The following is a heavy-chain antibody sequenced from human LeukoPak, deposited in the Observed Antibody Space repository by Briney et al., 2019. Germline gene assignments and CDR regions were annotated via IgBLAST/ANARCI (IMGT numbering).Heavy chain of an antibody. CDR2: ISSSGSTI. CDR3: ASYLLGYCSSTTCSAGY. Sequence: PGGSLRLSCAASGFTFSRYEMNWVRQAPGKGLEWVSYISSSGSTIYYADFVKGRFTISRDNARNSLYLQMNSLRAEDTAVYYCASYLLGYCSSTTCSAGYWGQGTLVTVSS. V-gene: IGHV3-48*03. CDR1: GFTFSRYE. J-gene: IGHJ4*02. D-gene: IGHD2-2*01.